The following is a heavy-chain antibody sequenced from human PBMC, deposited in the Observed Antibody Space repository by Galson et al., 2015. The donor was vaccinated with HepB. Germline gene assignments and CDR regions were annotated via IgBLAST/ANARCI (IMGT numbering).Heavy chain of an antibody. J-gene: IGHJ3*02. CDR1: GFTFSSYS. CDR2: ISSSSSYI. D-gene: IGHD6-13*01. CDR3: ARDRPDIAAAALQGAFDI. Sequence: SLRLSCAASGFTFSSYSMNWVRQAPGKGLEWVSSISSSSSYIYYADSVKGRFTISRDNAKNSLYLQMNSLRAEDTAVYYCARDRPDIAAAALQGAFDIWGQGTMVTVSS. V-gene: IGHV3-21*01.